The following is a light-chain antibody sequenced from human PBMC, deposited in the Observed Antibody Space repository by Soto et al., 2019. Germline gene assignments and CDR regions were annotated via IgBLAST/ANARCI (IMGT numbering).Light chain of an antibody. J-gene: IGKJ2*01. Sequence: DIQMTQSLPTLSESVGERVTIPCRASQSIISWLAWYQQKPGKAPKLLIYDASSLESGVPSRFSGSGSGTEFTLTISSLQPDDFATYYCQQYNSYSPETFGQGTKLEIK. CDR2: DAS. V-gene: IGKV1-5*01. CDR1: QSIISW. CDR3: QQYNSYSPET.